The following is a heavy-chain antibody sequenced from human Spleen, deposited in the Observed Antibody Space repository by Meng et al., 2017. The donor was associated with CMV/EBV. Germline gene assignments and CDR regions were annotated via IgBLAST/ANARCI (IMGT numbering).Heavy chain of an antibody. J-gene: IGHJ4*02. D-gene: IGHD4-17*01. Sequence: SLKISCAASGFPFDDYAMHWVRQAPGKGLEWVSGISWNSGSIGYVDSVKGRFTISGDNSSNTLYVQMNSLRAEDTAVYYCAKDNGDNALGYWGQGTLVTVSS. V-gene: IGHV3-9*01. CDR3: AKDNGDNALGY. CDR1: GFPFDDYA. CDR2: ISWNSGSI.